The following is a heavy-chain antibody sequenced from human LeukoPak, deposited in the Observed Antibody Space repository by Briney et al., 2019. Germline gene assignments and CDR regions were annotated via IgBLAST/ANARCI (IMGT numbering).Heavy chain of an antibody. V-gene: IGHV3-30-3*01. J-gene: IGHJ4*02. Sequence: SGRSLRLSCAASGFTFSSYAMHWVRQAPGKGLEWVAVISYDGSNKYYADSVKGRFTISKDNSKNTLYLQMNSLRAEDTAVYYCARDQSHKYYFDYWGQGTLVTVSS. CDR2: ISYDGSNK. CDR1: GFTFSSYA. CDR3: ARDQSHKYYFDY.